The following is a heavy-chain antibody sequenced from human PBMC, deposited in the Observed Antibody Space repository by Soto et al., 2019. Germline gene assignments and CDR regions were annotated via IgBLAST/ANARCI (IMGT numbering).Heavy chain of an antibody. D-gene: IGHD3-22*01. CDR1: GFTFKNYA. CDR2: IHAVNGAT. CDR3: ASSVTEYVYDRLDV. V-gene: IGHV1-3*01. Sequence: QVPLVQSGTEVKEPGASVKVSCKASGFTFKNYAIHWGRQAPGQSLEWMGWIHAVNGATQYSQRFQARVTFTRDTSANTAYMDLSSLRSEDRALYFCASSVTEYVYDRLDVWGQGTTVAVSS. J-gene: IGHJ6*02.